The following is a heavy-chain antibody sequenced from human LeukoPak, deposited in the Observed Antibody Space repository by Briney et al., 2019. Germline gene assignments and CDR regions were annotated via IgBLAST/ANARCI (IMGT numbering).Heavy chain of an antibody. Sequence: SETLSLTCTVSGGSISSYYWSWIRQPPGKGLEWIGYIYYSGSTNYNPSLKSRVTISVDTSKNQFSLKLSSVTAADTAVYYCARGEMDSSSWYGDYYYYYYMDVWGKGTTVTISS. D-gene: IGHD6-13*01. CDR1: GGSISSYY. CDR2: IYYSGST. CDR3: ARGEMDSSSWYGDYYYYYYMDV. J-gene: IGHJ6*03. V-gene: IGHV4-59*01.